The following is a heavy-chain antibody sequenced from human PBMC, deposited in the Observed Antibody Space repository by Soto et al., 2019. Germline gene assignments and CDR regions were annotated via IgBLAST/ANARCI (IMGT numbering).Heavy chain of an antibody. CDR2: IYPGDSDT. CDR3: ARLSRYSNRWAGYFDY. J-gene: IGHJ4*02. D-gene: IGHD6-13*01. Sequence: GESLKISCKGSGHSFTTYWIGWVRQMPGKGLEWMGIIYPGDSDTRYSPSFQGQVTISADKSISTAYLQWSSLKASDTAMYYCARLSRYSNRWAGYFDYWGQAIRVTGSS. CDR1: GHSFTTYW. V-gene: IGHV5-51*01.